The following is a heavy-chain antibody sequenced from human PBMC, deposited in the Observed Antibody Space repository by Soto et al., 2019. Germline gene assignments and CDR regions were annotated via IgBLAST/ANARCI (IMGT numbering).Heavy chain of an antibody. CDR2: IYYSGGT. D-gene: IGHD6-19*01. J-gene: IGHJ5*02. V-gene: IGHV4-61*08. CDR3: TREQSDDNYFDP. CDR1: GSALSSGGYF. Sequence: SETLSIPCPVSGSALSSGGYFYTWVRQPPGKGLEWLGYIYYSGGTNYNPSLKSRVTISLDKSKSQFSLRLISVTAADTAVYYCTREQSDDNYFDPWGQGTLVTVSS.